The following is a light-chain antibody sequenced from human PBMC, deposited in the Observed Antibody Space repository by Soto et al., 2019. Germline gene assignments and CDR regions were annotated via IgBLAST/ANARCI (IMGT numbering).Light chain of an antibody. J-gene: IGLJ1*01. CDR1: SSSIERNT. V-gene: IGLV1-44*01. Sequence: QSALTQPPSASGTPGQRVTISCSGDSSSIERNTVSWYQQHPGMAPKLLIYLNSRRPSGVPDRFSGSKSGTSASLAISGLQFEDEAEYYCATWDDSLNLLYVFGTGTKVTVL. CDR2: LNS. CDR3: ATWDDSLNLLYV.